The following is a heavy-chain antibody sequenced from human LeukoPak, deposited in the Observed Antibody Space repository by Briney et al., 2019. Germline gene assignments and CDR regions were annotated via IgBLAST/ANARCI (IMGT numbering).Heavy chain of an antibody. CDR3: ARDPDVPILYIDY. CDR2: INPNSGGT. D-gene: IGHD2-2*02. J-gene: IGHJ4*02. CDR1: GYTFTGYY. Sequence: ASVTVSCKASGYTFTGYYMHWVRQAPGQGLEWMGWINPNSGGTNYAQKFQGRVTMTRDTSISTTYMDLSRLRSDDTAVYYCARDPDVPILYIDYWGQGTLVTVSS. V-gene: IGHV1-2*02.